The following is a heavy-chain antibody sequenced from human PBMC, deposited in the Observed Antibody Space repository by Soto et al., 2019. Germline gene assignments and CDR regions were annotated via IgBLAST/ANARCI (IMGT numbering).Heavy chain of an antibody. CDR3: ARATPDIVATRGFDY. J-gene: IGHJ4*02. V-gene: IGHV3-74*01. CDR2: INTDRSHT. D-gene: IGHD5-12*01. Sequence: GGSLRLSCAASGFTFSSYWMHWVRQVPGKGLVWVSRINTDRSHTFYADSVKGRFTISRDDAKNSLYLQMNSLRAEDTAVYYCARATPDIVATRGFDYWGQGTLVTVSS. CDR1: GFTFSSYW.